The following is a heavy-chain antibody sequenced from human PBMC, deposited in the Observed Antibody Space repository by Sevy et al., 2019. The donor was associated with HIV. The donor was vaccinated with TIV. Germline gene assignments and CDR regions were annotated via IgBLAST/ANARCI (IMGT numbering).Heavy chain of an antibody. CDR3: AKVTLWELLAAHDAFGV. CDR2: ISGRDSST. V-gene: IGHV3-23*01. CDR1: GFSFSGYV. J-gene: IGHJ3*01. D-gene: IGHD1-26*01. Sequence: GGSLRLSCAASGFSFSGYVMNWVRQAPGKGLEWVSSISGRDSSTYYADSVRGRFIISRDNSENTLYLQMNGLRAEDTAVYYCAKVTLWELLAAHDAFGVWGQGTMVTVSS.